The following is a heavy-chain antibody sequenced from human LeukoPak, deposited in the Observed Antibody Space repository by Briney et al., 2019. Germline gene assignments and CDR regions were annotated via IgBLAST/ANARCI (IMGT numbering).Heavy chain of an antibody. CDR3: ARVTYEWELSEGNFDY. Sequence: GGSLRLSCAASGFTFSSYSMNWVRQAPGKGLEWVSCISSSSSTIYYADSVKGRFTISRDNAKNSLYLQMNSLRAEDTAVYYCARVTYEWELSEGNFDYWGQGTLVTVSS. CDR2: ISSSSSTI. CDR1: GFTFSSYS. V-gene: IGHV3-48*04. J-gene: IGHJ4*02. D-gene: IGHD1-26*01.